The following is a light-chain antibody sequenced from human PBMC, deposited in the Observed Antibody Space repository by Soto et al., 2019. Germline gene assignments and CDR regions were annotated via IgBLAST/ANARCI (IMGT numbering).Light chain of an antibody. CDR3: AAWDDSLSGNVV. CDR1: GSNIGSNS. Sequence: QSVLTQPPSASGAPRQRVTISCSGSGSNIGSNSVNWYQQLPGTAPKLLIYSSNQRPSGVPDRFSGSKSGTSASLAISGLQSEDEADYYCAAWDDSLSGNVVFGGGTKLTVL. J-gene: IGLJ2*01. V-gene: IGLV1-44*01. CDR2: SSN.